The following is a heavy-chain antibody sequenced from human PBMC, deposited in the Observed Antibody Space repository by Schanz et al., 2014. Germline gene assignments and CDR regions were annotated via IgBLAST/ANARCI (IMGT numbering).Heavy chain of an antibody. CDR1: GFAFSSFA. D-gene: IGHD5-18*01. V-gene: IGHV3-21*01. CDR2: ISTSGTYM. CDR3: VRVSFADPRLYRGMDRDIDY. Sequence: EVQLMESGGGLVKPGGSLRLSCVASGFAFSSFAMTWVRQAPGRGLEWVSSISTSGTYMYIADSLKGRLTISRDDAKKSMYLQMNNLRAEDTAVYYCVRVSFADPRLYRGMDRDIDYWGQGTTVTVSS. J-gene: IGHJ4*03.